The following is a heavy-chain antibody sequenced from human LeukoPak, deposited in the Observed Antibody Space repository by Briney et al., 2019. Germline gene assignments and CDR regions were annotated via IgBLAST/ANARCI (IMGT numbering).Heavy chain of an antibody. Sequence: AASVTVSCKASGYTFTGYYMHWVRQAPGQGLEWMGWINPNSGGTNYAQKFQGRVTMTRDTSISTAYMELSGLRSDDTAVYYCARDLVESATGDLYGTDVWGQGTTVTVSS. V-gene: IGHV1-2*02. D-gene: IGHD7-27*01. J-gene: IGHJ6*02. CDR1: GYTFTGYY. CDR3: ARDLVESATGDLYGTDV. CDR2: INPNSGGT.